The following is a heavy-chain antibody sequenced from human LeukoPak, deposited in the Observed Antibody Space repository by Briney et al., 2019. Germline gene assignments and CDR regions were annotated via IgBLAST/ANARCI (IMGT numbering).Heavy chain of an antibody. CDR1: GGSISNYY. Sequence: SETLSLTCTVSGGSISNYYWSWVRQPPGKGLEWIAYIYDSGNSNYNPSLKSRVNTSVDTSKNQFSLRLSSVTAADTAVYYCARGLRGYCSGGSCYYWGQGTLVTVSS. CDR2: IYDSGNS. CDR3: ARGLRGYCSGGSCYY. V-gene: IGHV4-59*01. J-gene: IGHJ4*02. D-gene: IGHD2-15*01.